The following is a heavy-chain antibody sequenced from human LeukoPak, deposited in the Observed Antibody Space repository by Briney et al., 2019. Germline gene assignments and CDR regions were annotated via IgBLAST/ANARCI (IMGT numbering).Heavy chain of an antibody. CDR2: IYHSGST. CDR3: ARHGGGRYFDWLFAPKAYYFDY. V-gene: IGHV4-4*02. CDR1: GGSISSSNW. D-gene: IGHD3-9*01. J-gene: IGHJ4*02. Sequence: SETLSLTCAVSGGSISSSNWWSWIRQPPGKGLEWIGEIYHSGSTNYNPSLKSRVTISVDKSKTQFSLKLSSVTAADTAVYYCARHGGGRYFDWLFAPKAYYFDYWGQGTLVTVSS.